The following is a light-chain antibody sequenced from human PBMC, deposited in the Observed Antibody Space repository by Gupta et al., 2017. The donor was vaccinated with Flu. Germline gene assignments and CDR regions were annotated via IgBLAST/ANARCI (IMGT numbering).Light chain of an antibody. V-gene: IGKV1-39*01. CDR1: QSISSY. Sequence: PSSLSAAVGDRVTISCRASQSISSYLAWYQHKPGRAPKLLIYGTSTLQSGGPSRFSGSGSGTHFTRTISSLQPEDLATYCCQQSFTNPWTFGQGTKVEIK. CDR3: QQSFTNPWT. CDR2: GTS. J-gene: IGKJ1*01.